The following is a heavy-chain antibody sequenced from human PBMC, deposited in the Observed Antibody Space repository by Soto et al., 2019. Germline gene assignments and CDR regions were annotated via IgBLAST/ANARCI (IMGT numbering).Heavy chain of an antibody. CDR1: GYIFTAYG. V-gene: IGHV1-18*01. Sequence: ASVKVSCKTSGYIFTAYGLAWLRQAPGQRPEWRGWVSTNDDRTTYAQKFQGRVTMTTDRSTTTTSMELRSLRPDDTAVYYCARELNTESSAYYSFAFWGEGTLVTV. CDR2: VSTNDDRT. CDR3: ARELNTESSAYYSFAF. D-gene: IGHD3-22*01. J-gene: IGHJ4*02.